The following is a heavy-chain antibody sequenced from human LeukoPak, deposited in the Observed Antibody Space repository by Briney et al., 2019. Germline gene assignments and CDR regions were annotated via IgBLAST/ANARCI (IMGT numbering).Heavy chain of an antibody. D-gene: IGHD3-10*01. Sequence: SETLSLTCAVSGVSISSGDYSWSRIRQPPGKGLEWIGYIYSSGNTLYNPSLRSRATISLDRSKNQFSLRLSSVTAADTAVYYCAADYGSGSYRFDYWGQGTLVSVSS. V-gene: IGHV4-30-2*01. CDR2: IYSSGNT. J-gene: IGHJ4*02. CDR1: GVSISSGDYS. CDR3: AADYGSGSYRFDY.